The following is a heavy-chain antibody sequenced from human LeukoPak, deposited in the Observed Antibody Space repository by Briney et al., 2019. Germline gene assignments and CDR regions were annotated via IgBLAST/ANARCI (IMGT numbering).Heavy chain of an antibody. Sequence: GGSLRLSCAASGFTFSIYWMMWVRQAPGKGLEWVAYIKGDGSDKYYVDSVRGRFTISRDNAENSLYLQMNSLRAEDTAVYYCARDAGCGGNSDFWGQGTLVTVSS. D-gene: IGHD4-23*01. CDR2: IKGDGSDK. CDR3: ARDAGCGGNSDF. V-gene: IGHV3-7*01. J-gene: IGHJ4*02. CDR1: GFTFSIYW.